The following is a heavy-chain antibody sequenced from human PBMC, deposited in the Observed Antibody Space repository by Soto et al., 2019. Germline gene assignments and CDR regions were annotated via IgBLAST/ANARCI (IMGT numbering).Heavy chain of an antibody. CDR3: ARDRVGSSSWFDP. Sequence: SETLSLTCAVYGGSFSGYYWSWIRQPPGKGLEWIGEINHSGSTNHNPSLKSRVTISVDTSKNQFSLKLSSVTAADTAVYYCARDRVGSSSWFDPWGQGTLVTVSS. J-gene: IGHJ5*02. CDR1: GGSFSGYY. D-gene: IGHD1-26*01. CDR2: INHSGST. V-gene: IGHV4-34*01.